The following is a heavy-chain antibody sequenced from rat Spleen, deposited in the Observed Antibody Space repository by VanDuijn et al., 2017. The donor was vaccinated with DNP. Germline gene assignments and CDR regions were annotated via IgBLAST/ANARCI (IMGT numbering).Heavy chain of an antibody. Sequence: QVRLRESGPGLVQPSQILSLTCTVSGVSLSNFGLNWVRQPPGKGLEWIAAISSGGDTDYNSALKSRLSISRDTSKNQVLLKMNSLQTDDRGTYFCVRGSGSVDYWGRGVMVTVSS. D-gene: IGHD3-7*01. CDR3: VRGSGSVDY. J-gene: IGHJ2*01. CDR1: GVSLSNFG. V-gene: IGHV2S12*01. CDR2: ISSGGDT.